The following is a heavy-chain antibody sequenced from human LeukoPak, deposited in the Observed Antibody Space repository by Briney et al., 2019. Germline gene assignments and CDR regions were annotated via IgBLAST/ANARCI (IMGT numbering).Heavy chain of an antibody. V-gene: IGHV4-38-2*01. CDR1: GYCISRGYY. CDR3: ARSRDANWFDP. CDR2: IYHSGST. Sequence: SETLSLTCAVSGYCISRGYYWGWIRQPPGKGLEWIGSIYHSGSTYYNPSLKSRVTISVDTSKNQFSLKLSSVTAADTAVYYCARSRDANWFDPWGQGTLVTVSS. J-gene: IGHJ5*02.